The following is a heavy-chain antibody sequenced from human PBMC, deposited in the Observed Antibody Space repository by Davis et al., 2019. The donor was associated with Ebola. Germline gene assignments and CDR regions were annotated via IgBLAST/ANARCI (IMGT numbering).Heavy chain of an antibody. Sequence: SETLSLTCTISGGSISSYYWSWIRQPPGKGLEWIGYIYYGGSTNYNPSLKSRVTISVDTSKNQFSLKLSSVTAADTAVYYCARLLYYYGMDVWGQGTTVTVSS. V-gene: IGHV4-59*08. CDR3: ARLLYYYGMDV. CDR2: IYYGGST. J-gene: IGHJ6*02. CDR1: GGSISSYY.